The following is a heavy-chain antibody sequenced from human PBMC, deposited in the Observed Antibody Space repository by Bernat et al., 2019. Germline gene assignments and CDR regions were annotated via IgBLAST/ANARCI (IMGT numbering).Heavy chain of an antibody. D-gene: IGHD2-15*01. CDR3: AKGISSIRTRTSFDF. V-gene: IGHV3-74*01. Sequence: EVQLVESGGGLVQPGGSLRLSCAASGFTFSSYWLHWVRQAPGKGLVWVSRISGDGSSTDYADSVKGRFTISRDNAKNTLFLQMNSLRAEDTAVYYCAKGISSIRTRTSFDFWGQGTLVTVSS. CDR1: GFTFSSYW. CDR2: ISGDGSST. J-gene: IGHJ4*02.